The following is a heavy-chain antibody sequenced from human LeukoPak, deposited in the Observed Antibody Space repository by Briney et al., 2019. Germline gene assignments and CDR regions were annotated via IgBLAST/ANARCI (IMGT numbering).Heavy chain of an antibody. CDR3: ARVGRYCNNGVCSDWFDP. V-gene: IGHV3-21*01. CDR2: ISSSSSYI. J-gene: IGHJ5*02. Sequence: GGSLRLSCAASGFTFSSYSMNWVRQAPGKGLEWVSSISSSSSYIYYADSVKGRFTISRDNAKNSLYLQMNSLRAEDTAVYYCARVGRYCNNGVCSDWFDPWGQGTLVTVSS. D-gene: IGHD2-8*01. CDR1: GFTFSSYS.